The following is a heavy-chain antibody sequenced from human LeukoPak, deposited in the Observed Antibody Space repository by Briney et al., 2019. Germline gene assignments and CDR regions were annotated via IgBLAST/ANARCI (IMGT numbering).Heavy chain of an antibody. CDR2: ISTSGGTI. CDR1: DFTFSSYE. CDR3: ARDRAMDV. V-gene: IGHV3-48*03. J-gene: IGHJ6*02. Sequence: GGSLRLSCAASDFTFSSYEMNWVRQAPGKGLQWVSYISTSGGTIYYTDSVKGRFTISRDNAKKSLFLQMDSLRAEDTAVYYCARDRAMDVWGQGTTVTVSS.